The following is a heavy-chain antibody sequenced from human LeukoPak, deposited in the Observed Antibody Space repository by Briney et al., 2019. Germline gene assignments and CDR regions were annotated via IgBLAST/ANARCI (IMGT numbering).Heavy chain of an antibody. J-gene: IGHJ4*02. CDR1: GGSISSSSYY. D-gene: IGHD3-22*01. V-gene: IGHV4-61*02. CDR2: IHTSGST. CDR3: ARAGYYYDSTGYTDFDY. Sequence: SETLSLTCTVSGGSISSSSYYWSWIRQPAGEGLEWIGRIHTSGSTSYNPSLKSRVSMSVDKSKNQFSLKLSSVTAADTAVYYCARAGYYYDSTGYTDFDYWGQGILVTVSS.